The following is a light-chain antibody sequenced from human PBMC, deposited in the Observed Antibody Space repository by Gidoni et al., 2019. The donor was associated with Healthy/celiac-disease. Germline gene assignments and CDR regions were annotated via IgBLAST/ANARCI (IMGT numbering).Light chain of an antibody. J-gene: IGKJ5*01. Sequence: EIVLTRSPAALSLSPGERATLTCMASQRVSSYLAWYQPKPGQAPSLLIYDASNRATGIPARFSGSVSGTDFTLTISSLEPEDFAVYYCQQRFTFGQGTRLEIK. V-gene: IGKV3-11*01. CDR3: QQRFT. CDR2: DAS. CDR1: QRVSSY.